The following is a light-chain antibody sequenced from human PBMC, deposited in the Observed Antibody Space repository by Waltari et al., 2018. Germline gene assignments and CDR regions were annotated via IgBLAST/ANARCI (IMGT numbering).Light chain of an antibody. CDR1: SSNIGSNT. V-gene: IGLV1-44*01. CDR2: SNN. J-gene: IGLJ6*01. Sequence: QSVLTQPPSASGTPGQRVTISCSASSSNIGSNTVNWYQQVPGTAPKLLIYSNNQRPPGVPDRFSGSKSGTSASLAISGLQSEDEADYYCAAWDDSLNGNVFGSGTKVTVL. CDR3: AAWDDSLNGNV.